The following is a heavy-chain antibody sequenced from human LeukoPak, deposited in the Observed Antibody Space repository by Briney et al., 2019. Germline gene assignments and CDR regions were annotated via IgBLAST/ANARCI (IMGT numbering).Heavy chain of an antibody. J-gene: IGHJ4*02. Sequence: GGSLRLSCAASGFTFSSYAMSWVRQAPGKGLEWVSDISGSGGSTYYADSVKGRFTISRDNSKNMLYLQMNSLRAEDTAVYYCAKDRDTYLSSGYYPDYWGQGTLVTVSS. V-gene: IGHV3-23*01. CDR3: AKDRDTYLSSGYYPDY. D-gene: IGHD3-22*01. CDR2: ISGSGGST. CDR1: GFTFSSYA.